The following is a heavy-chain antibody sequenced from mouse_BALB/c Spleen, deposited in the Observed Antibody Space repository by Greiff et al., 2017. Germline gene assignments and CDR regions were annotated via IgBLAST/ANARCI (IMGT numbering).Heavy chain of an antibody. V-gene: IGHV5-17*02. D-gene: IGHD4-1*01. CDR3: GRAPNWGYYAMDY. J-gene: IGHJ4*01. CDR1: GFTFSSFG. CDR2: ISSGSSTI. Sequence: EVKLQESGGGLVQPGGSRKLSCAASGFTFSSFGMHWVRQAPEKGLEWVAYISSGSSTIYYADTVKGRFTISRDNPKNTLFLQMTSLRSEDTAMYYCGRAPNWGYYAMDYWGQGTSVTVSS.